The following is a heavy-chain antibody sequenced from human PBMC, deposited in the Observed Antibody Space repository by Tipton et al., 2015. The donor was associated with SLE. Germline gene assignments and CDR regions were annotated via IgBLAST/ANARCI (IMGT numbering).Heavy chain of an antibody. CDR3: VRDGFCRNGVCYRNWFDP. CDR2: IFHSGDV. Sequence: TLSLTCSVSGSSISSYHWGWIRQPPGKGLEWMGSIFHSGDVYYNPSVKSRVTIPMETSGNQFSLKLTSLTAADTAVYYCVRDGFCRNGVCYRNWFDPWGPGTLVTVSS. J-gene: IGHJ5*02. CDR1: GSSISSYH. V-gene: IGHV4-38-2*02. D-gene: IGHD2-8*01.